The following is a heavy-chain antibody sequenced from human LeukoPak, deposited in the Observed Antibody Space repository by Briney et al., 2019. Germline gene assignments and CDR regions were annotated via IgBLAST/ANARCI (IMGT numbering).Heavy chain of an antibody. CDR1: GSSLSSYY. CDR2: IYTSGST. J-gene: IGHJ5*02. CDR3: ARGRYYYDSSGYYYGWFDP. V-gene: IGHV4-4*07. Sequence: SETLSLTCTVSGSSLSSYYWSWIRQPAGKGLEWIGRIYTSGSTNYNPSLKSRVTMSVDTSKNQFSLKLSSVTAADTAVYYCARGRYYYDSSGYYYGWFDPWGQGTLVTVSS. D-gene: IGHD3-22*01.